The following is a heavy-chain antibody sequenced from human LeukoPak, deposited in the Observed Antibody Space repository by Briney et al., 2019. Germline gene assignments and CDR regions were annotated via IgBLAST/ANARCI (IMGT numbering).Heavy chain of an antibody. D-gene: IGHD3-10*01. CDR3: ARALPMFRGLTSWDY. J-gene: IGHJ4*02. CDR2: INPNSGGT. Sequence: GASLKVSCKASGYTFTHYYIHWVRQAPGQGLEWMGWINPNSGGTNYAQKFQGRVTMTRGTSISTAYMELSSLRSDETAVYYCARALPMFRGLTSWDYWGQGTLVIVSS. CDR1: GYTFTHYY. V-gene: IGHV1-2*02.